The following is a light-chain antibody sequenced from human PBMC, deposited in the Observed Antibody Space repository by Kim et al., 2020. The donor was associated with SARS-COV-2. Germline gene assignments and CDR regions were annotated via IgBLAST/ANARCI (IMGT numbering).Light chain of an antibody. CDR1: QSVSSD. V-gene: IGKV3-15*01. CDR2: AAS. Sequence: SPGERATLSCRASQSVSSDLAWYQQKPGQAPRLLIFAASTRATGIPARFSGSGSGTEFTLTISSLESEDSAVYYCQQYNVYFTWAFGQGTKVDIK. CDR3: QQYNVYFTWA. J-gene: IGKJ1*01.